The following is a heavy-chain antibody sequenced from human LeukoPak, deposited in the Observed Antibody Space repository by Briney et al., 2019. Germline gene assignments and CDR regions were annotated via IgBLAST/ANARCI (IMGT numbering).Heavy chain of an antibody. J-gene: IGHJ6*02. Sequence: SETLSLTCTGSGGSISSYYWSWIRQPAGKGLEWIGRIHTSGSTNYKPSLKSRVTMSVDTSKNQFSLKLSSVTAADTAVYCCAREGTDYDILTGFYYYYGMDVWGQGTTVTVSS. V-gene: IGHV4-4*07. CDR3: AREGTDYDILTGFYYYYGMDV. CDR1: GGSISSYY. D-gene: IGHD3-9*01. CDR2: IHTSGST.